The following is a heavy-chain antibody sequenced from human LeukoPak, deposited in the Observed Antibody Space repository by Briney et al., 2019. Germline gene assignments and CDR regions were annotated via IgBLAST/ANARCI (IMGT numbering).Heavy chain of an antibody. CDR2: ITSSRTYI. J-gene: IGHJ4*02. CDR3: ARDESRGNLVTAPDY. Sequence: GGSLRLSCAASRFTFSTYSMNWVRQAPGKGLERVSSITSSRTYIYYADSVKGRFTISRDNAKNALYLQMNSLRVEDTAVYYCARDESRGNLVTAPDYWGQGTLVTVSS. CDR1: RFTFSTYS. D-gene: IGHD2-21*02. V-gene: IGHV3-21*01.